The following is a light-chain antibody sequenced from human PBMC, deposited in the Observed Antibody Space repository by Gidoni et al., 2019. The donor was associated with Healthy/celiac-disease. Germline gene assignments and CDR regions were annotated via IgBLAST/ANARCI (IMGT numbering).Light chain of an antibody. CDR1: KLGYKY. V-gene: IGLV3-1*01. CDR2: PDS. Sequence: SYELTQPPSVAVSTGQTVSITCSGDKLGYKYACWYQQNPGQSPELVIYPDSKRPSGIPERFSGSNSGNTATLTISGTQAMAEADYYCQAWDISLVVFGGGTKLTVL. CDR3: QAWDISLVV. J-gene: IGLJ2*01.